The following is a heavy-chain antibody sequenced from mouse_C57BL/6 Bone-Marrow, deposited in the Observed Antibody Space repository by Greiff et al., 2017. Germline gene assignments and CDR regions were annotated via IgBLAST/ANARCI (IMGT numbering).Heavy chain of an antibody. D-gene: IGHD2-1*01. CDR2: IYPRSGNT. V-gene: IGHV1-81*01. Sequence: VQLQQSGAELARPGASVKLSCKASGYTFTSYGISWVKQRTGQGLEWIGEIYPRSGNTYYNEKFKGKATLTADKSSSTAYMELRSLTSEDSAVYFCARIYYGVLNYFDYWGQSTTLTVSS. CDR1: GYTFTSYG. CDR3: ARIYYGVLNYFDY. J-gene: IGHJ2*01.